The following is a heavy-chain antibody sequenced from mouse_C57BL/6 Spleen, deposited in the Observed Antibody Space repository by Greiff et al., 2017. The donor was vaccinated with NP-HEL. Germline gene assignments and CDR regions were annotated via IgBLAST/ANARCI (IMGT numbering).Heavy chain of an antibody. V-gene: IGHV14-4*01. CDR2: IDPENGDT. CDR3: TRGYFDY. J-gene: IGHJ2*01. CDR1: GFNIKDDY. Sequence: VQLKESGAELVRPGASVKLSCTASGFNIKDDYMHWVKQRPEQGLEWIGWIDPENGDTEYASKFQGKATITADTSSNTAYLQLSSLTSEYTAVYYCTRGYFDYWGQGTTLTVSS.